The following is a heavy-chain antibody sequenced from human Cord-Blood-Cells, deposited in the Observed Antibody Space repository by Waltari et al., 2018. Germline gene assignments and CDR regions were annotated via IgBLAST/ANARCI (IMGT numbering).Heavy chain of an antibody. V-gene: IGHV4-4*02. CDR2: IYHSGST. Sequence: QVQLQESGPGLVQPSGTLSLTCAVSGGSIRRSNWWSWVRPPPGKGLEWIGEIYHSGSTNYNPSLKSRVTISVDKSKNQFSLKLSSVTAADTAVYYCARDPGLGYQLRYAFDIWGQGTMVTVSS. J-gene: IGHJ3*02. CDR1: GGSIRRSNW. D-gene: IGHD2-2*01. CDR3: ARDPGLGYQLRYAFDI.